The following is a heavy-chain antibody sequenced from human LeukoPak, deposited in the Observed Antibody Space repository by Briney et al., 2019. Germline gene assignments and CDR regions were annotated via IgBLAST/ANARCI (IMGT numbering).Heavy chain of an antibody. CDR3: ARNLHFDY. CDR1: GFTLNSNY. V-gene: IGHV3-66*01. CDR2: IYSGGST. J-gene: IGHJ4*02. Sequence: GGSLRLSCAASGFTLNSNYMSWVRQALGKGLEWVSVIYSGGSTYYADSVKGRFTISRDNSKNTLYLQMNSLRAEDTAVYYCARNLHFDYWGQGTLVTVSS.